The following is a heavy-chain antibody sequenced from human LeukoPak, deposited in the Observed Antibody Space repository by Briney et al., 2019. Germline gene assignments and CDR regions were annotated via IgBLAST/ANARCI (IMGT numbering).Heavy chain of an antibody. D-gene: IGHD3-16*02. V-gene: IGHV3-23*01. CDR2: VNGNGGST. CDR3: AKSLYGGCDY. CDR1: GFSFSTYA. J-gene: IGHJ4*02. Sequence: GGTLRLSCAASGFSFSTYAMSWVRQAPGKGLEWVSGVNGNGGSTSYADSVKGRFTIFRDNSKNTVYLQMNSLRVEDTAVYYCAKSLYGGCDYWGQGTVVTVSS.